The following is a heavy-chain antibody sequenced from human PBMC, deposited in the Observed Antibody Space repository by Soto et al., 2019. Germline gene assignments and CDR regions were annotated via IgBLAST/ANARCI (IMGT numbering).Heavy chain of an antibody. V-gene: IGHV3-23*01. CDR2: IRSDGFT. CDR3: AKVLWGAYWAFGY. CDR1: GFNFKRFA. J-gene: IGHJ4*01. D-gene: IGHD3-16*01. Sequence: PGGSLRLSCLGSGFNFKRFAMSWVRLAPGKGLEWVSSIRSDGFTYYADSVKGRFIISRDSSTDTVYLQMSSLRAEDSALYYCAKVLWGAYWAFGYWGQGTMVTVSS.